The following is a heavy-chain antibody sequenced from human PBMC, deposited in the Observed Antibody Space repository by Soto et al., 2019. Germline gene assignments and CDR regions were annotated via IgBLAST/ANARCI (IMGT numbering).Heavy chain of an antibody. Sequence: ASVKVSCKSSGYTFTGYYIHWVRQAPGQGLECMGWINPNSGGTNYAQKFQGWVTMTRDTSISTAYMELSRLRSDDTAVYYCARGDHRTYYYDSSGYYRSLYYYYGMDVWGQGTTVTVSS. CDR2: INPNSGGT. D-gene: IGHD3-22*01. CDR3: ARGDHRTYYYDSSGYYRSLYYYYGMDV. CDR1: GYTFTGYY. V-gene: IGHV1-2*04. J-gene: IGHJ6*02.